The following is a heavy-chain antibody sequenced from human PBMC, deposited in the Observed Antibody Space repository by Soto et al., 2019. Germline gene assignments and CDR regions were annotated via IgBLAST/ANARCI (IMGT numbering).Heavy chain of an antibody. V-gene: IGHV5-10-1*01. CDR2: TDPSDSYT. CDR1: GYSFTSYW. CDR3: ASQITVRDYYGMDV. J-gene: IGHJ6*02. Sequence: ESLKISCKGSGYSFTSYWISWVRQMPGKGLEWMGRTDPSDSYTNYSPSFQGHVTISADKSISTAYLQWSSLKASDTAMYYCASQITVRDYYGMDVWGQGTTVTVSS. D-gene: IGHD4-4*01.